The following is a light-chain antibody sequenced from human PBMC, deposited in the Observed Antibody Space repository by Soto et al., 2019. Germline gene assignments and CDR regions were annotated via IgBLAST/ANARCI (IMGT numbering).Light chain of an antibody. J-gene: IGKJ1*01. Sequence: DIQMTQSPSTLSASVGDRVTITCRASQSISRSLAWYQQNPGKAPKLLIFDASSLESGVPSRFSGSGSGTELTLTISSLQPDDFATYYCQQYNSYSRTFGQGTKVDIK. CDR1: QSISRS. CDR3: QQYNSYSRT. CDR2: DAS. V-gene: IGKV1-5*01.